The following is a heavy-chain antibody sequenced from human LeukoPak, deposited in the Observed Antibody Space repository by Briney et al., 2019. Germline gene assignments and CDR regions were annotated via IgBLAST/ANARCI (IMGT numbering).Heavy chain of an antibody. D-gene: IGHD3-16*02. CDR3: ARGAGEVNVWGSFRLGGFDY. CDR2: IYSGGST. Sequence: GGSLRLSCAASGFTVSRNYMTWVRQAPGKGLKWVSVIYSGGSTYYADSVKGRFTISRDNSKNTLYLQMNSLRAEDTAVYYCARGAGEVNVWGSFRLGGFDYWGQGTLVIVSS. V-gene: IGHV3-53*01. CDR1: GFTVSRNY. J-gene: IGHJ4*02.